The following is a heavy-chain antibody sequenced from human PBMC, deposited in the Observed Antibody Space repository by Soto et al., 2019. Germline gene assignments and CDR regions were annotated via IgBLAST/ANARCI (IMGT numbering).Heavy chain of an antibody. V-gene: IGHV1-58*02. D-gene: IGHD4-17*01. CDR3: AVVPFYGGQWGDFDY. J-gene: IGHJ4*02. Sequence: QMQLVQSGPEVKKPGTSVKVSCKASGFTFTSSAMQWVRQARGQRLEWIGWIVVGSGNTNYAQKFQERVTITRDMSTSTAYMELSSLRSDDTAVYYCAVVPFYGGQWGDFDYWGQGTLVTVSS. CDR2: IVVGSGNT. CDR1: GFTFTSSA.